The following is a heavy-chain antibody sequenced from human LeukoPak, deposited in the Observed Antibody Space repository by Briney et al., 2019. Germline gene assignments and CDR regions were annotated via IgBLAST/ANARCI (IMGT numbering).Heavy chain of an antibody. CDR3: AKDTGPPPLGLRYYYYGMDV. V-gene: IGHV3-30*18. D-gene: IGHD5-12*01. Sequence: GRSLRLSCAASGFTFSSYGMHWVRQAPGKGLEWVAVISYDGSNKYYANSVKGRFTISGDNSKNTLYLQMNSLRAEDTAVYYCAKDTGPPPLGLRYYYYGMDVWGQGTTVTVSS. CDR2: ISYDGSNK. J-gene: IGHJ6*02. CDR1: GFTFSSYG.